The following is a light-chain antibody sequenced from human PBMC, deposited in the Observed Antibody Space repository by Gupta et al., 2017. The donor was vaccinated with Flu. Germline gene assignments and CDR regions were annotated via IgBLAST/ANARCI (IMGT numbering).Light chain of an antibody. V-gene: IGKV1-39*01. J-gene: IGKJ1*01. CDR1: ERISRY. CDR3: PQRDSTPWT. CDR2: AAS. Sequence: PSPMSASVGDTVIITCRASERISRYVNWYQQKPGKAPNVLNEAASGLQSGVLSRFSGSGSGAXSIVTSXRRQPEDFATYCGPQRDSTPWTFGXGTKVEIK.